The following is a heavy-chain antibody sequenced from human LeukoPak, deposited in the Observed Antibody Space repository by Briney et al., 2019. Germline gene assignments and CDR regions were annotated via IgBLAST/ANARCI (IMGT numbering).Heavy chain of an antibody. Sequence: SETLSLTCTVSGGSISSYYWSWIRQPPGKGLEWIGYIYYSGSTNYNPSLKSRVTISVDTSKNQFSLKLSSVTAADTAVYYCARDAGPQGHYGMDVWGQGTTVTVSS. CDR2: IYYSGST. V-gene: IGHV4-59*01. CDR3: ARDAGPQGHYGMDV. CDR1: GGSISSYY. J-gene: IGHJ6*02.